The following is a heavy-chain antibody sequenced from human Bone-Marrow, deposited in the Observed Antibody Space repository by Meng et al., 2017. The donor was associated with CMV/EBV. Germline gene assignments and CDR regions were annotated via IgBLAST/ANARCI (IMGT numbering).Heavy chain of an antibody. Sequence: GESLKISCAASGFTFSSYWMTWVRQAPGKGLEWVANIKQDGSGNFYADSVQGRFTISRDNSKNTLYLQMNSLRAEDTAVYYCAKGVTDIVVVPAVDGMDVWGQGTTVTVSS. D-gene: IGHD2-2*01. J-gene: IGHJ6*01. V-gene: IGHV3-7*01. CDR2: IKQDGSGN. CDR1: GFTFSSYW. CDR3: AKGVTDIVVVPAVDGMDV.